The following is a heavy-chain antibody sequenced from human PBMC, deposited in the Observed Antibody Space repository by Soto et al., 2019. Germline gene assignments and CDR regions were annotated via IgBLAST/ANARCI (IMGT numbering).Heavy chain of an antibody. CDR1: GYTFTSHA. CDR3: ARDGIAAAGTSWFDP. J-gene: IGHJ5*02. V-gene: IGHV1-3*05. D-gene: IGHD6-13*01. CDR2: INAGNGNT. Sequence: QVQLVQSGAEEKKPGALVKVSCKASGYTFTSHAMHWVRQAPGQRLEWMGWINAGNGNTKYSQKFQGRVTITTDTAASTAYMELSSLRSEDTAVYYCARDGIAAAGTSWFDPWGQGTLVTVSS.